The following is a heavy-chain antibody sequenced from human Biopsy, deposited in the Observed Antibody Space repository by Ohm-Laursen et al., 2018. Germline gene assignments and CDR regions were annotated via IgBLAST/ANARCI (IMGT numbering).Heavy chain of an antibody. J-gene: IGHJ4*02. CDR2: IYSGGST. CDR1: GFTVSSNY. D-gene: IGHD6-19*01. Sequence: GSLRLSCAASGFTVSSNYMSWVRQAPGKGLEWASVIYSGGSTYYADSVKGRFTISRDNSKNTLYLQMNSLRAEETAVYYCTRGGIAVAGTNFDYWGQGTLVTVSS. CDR3: TRGGIAVAGTNFDY. V-gene: IGHV3-66*01.